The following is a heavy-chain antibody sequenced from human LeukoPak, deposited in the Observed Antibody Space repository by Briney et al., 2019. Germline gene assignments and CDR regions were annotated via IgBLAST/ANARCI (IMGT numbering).Heavy chain of an antibody. Sequence: SETLSLTCAVSGGSISSHYWSWIRQPPGKGLEWIGVIYYSGTTKYNPSLKSRVTISADTSKNQFSLKLSSVTAADTAVYYCARQADDSSSSLVYFDYWGQGTLVTVSS. V-gene: IGHV4-59*08. CDR2: IYYSGTT. D-gene: IGHD6-6*01. J-gene: IGHJ4*02. CDR3: ARQADDSSSSLVYFDY. CDR1: GGSISSHY.